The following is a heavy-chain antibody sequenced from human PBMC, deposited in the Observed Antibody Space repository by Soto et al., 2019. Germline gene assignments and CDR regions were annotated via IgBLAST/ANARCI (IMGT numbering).Heavy chain of an antibody. CDR1: GGTFSSNT. CDR3: AKPWGGLPPRWFDP. V-gene: IGHV1-69*12. CDR2: ISPMFGTA. D-gene: IGHD3-3*01. J-gene: IGHJ5*02. Sequence: QVQLVQSGAEVAKPGSSVKVSCKASGGTFSSNTIGWVRQAPGQGLEWVGGISPMFGTANYAQKFQGRVTITADESTSTAYMELSSLRSEDTAVYYCAKPWGGLPPRWFDPWGQGTLVTVSS.